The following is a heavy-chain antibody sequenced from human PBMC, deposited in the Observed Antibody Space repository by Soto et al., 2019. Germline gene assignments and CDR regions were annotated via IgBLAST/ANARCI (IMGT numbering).Heavy chain of an antibody. CDR2: INWNGGST. V-gene: IGHV3-20*01. D-gene: IGHD3-9*01. CDR3: ARSGGYDILTGYLPFDY. CDR1: GFTFDDYG. J-gene: IGHJ4*02. Sequence: VQLVESGGGVVRPGGSLRLSCAASGFTFDDYGMSWVRQAPGKGLEWVSGINWNGGSTGYADSVKGRFTISRDNAKNSLYLQMNSLRAEDTALYHCARSGGYDILTGYLPFDYWGQGTLVTVSS.